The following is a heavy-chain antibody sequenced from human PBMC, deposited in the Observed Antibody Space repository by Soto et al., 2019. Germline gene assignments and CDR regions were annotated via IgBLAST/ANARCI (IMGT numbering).Heavy chain of an antibody. J-gene: IGHJ4*02. CDR1: GGTFSSYA. CDR3: AVDTAMGNFDY. D-gene: IGHD5-18*01. Sequence: ASVKVSCKASGGTFSSYAISWVRQAPGQGLEWMGGIIPIFGTANYAQKFQGRVTITADESTSTAYMELSSLRSEDTAVYYCAVDTAMGNFDYWGQGTLVTVSS. V-gene: IGHV1-69*13. CDR2: IIPIFGTA.